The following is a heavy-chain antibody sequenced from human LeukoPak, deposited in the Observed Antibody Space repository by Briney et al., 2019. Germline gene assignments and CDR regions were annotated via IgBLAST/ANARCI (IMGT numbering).Heavy chain of an antibody. CDR2: IYTSGST. CDR1: GGSISSYY. Sequence: SETLSLTCTVSGGSISSYYWSWIRQPAGKGLEWIGRIYTSGSTNYNPSLKSRVTMPVDTSKNQFSLKLSSVTAADTAVYYCARDRDTVTTGWYFDLWGRGTLVTVSS. V-gene: IGHV4-4*07. CDR3: ARDRDTVTTGWYFDL. J-gene: IGHJ2*01. D-gene: IGHD4-17*01.